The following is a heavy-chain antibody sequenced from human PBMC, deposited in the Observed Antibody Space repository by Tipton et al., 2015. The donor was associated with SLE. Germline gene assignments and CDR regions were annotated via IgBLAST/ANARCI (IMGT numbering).Heavy chain of an antibody. CDR2: IYHSGIT. CDR1: GDSMNGYY. Sequence: TLSLTCTVSGDSMNGYYWSWIRQPPGKGLEWIGYIYHSGITNYNPSLKSRVTISVDTSKYQFPLTLSSVTAADTAVYYCARAGDRRDGYNFALTYWGQGTLVTVSS. J-gene: IGHJ4*02. V-gene: IGHV4-59*01. D-gene: IGHD5-24*01. CDR3: ARAGDRRDGYNFALTY.